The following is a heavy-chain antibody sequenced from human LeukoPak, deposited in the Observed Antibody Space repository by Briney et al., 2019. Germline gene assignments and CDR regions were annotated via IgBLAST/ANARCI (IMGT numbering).Heavy chain of an antibody. CDR2: ISSSSSYI. CDR1: GFTFSSYS. Sequence: GGSLRLSCAASGFTFSSYSMNWVRQAPGKGLEWVSSISSSSSYIYYADSVKGRFTISRDNAKNSLYLQMNSLRAEDTAVYYCAKDLGYCGGDCPDAFDIWGQGTMVTVSS. J-gene: IGHJ3*02. D-gene: IGHD2-21*02. CDR3: AKDLGYCGGDCPDAFDI. V-gene: IGHV3-21*01.